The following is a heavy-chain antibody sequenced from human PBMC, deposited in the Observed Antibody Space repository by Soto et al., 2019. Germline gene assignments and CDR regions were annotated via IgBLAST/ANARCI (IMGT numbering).Heavy chain of an antibody. V-gene: IGHV1-18*01. Sequence: GASVKVSCKASGYTFTSYGISWVRQAPGQGLEWMGWISAYNGNTNYAQKRQGRVTMTTDTSTSTAYMELRSLRSDDTAVYYCARDGDSRGELSFYYGMDVWGQGTTVNVSS. J-gene: IGHJ6*02. CDR2: ISAYNGNT. CDR1: GYTFTSYG. CDR3: ARDGDSRGELSFYYGMDV. D-gene: IGHD1-26*01.